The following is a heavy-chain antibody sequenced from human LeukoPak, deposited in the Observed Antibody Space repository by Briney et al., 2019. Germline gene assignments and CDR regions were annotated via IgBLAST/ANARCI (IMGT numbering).Heavy chain of an antibody. CDR1: GGSISSYY. CDR3: ARGDSGYDLYYYYYMDV. V-gene: IGHV4-59*01. CDR2: IYYSGST. Sequence: PSETLSLTCTVTGGSISSYYWSWIRQPPGKGLEWIGYIYYSGSTNYNPSLKSRVTISVDTSKNQFSLKLSSVTAADTAVYYCARGDSGYDLYYYYYMDVWGKGTTVTISS. J-gene: IGHJ6*03. D-gene: IGHD5-12*01.